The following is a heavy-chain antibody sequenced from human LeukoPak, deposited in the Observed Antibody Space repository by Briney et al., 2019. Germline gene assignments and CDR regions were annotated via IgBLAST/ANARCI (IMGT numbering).Heavy chain of an antibody. D-gene: IGHD4-17*01. V-gene: IGHV3-23*01. CDR2: ISGGGGST. CDR1: GFTFNTYA. Sequence: PGGSLRLSCAASGFTFNTYAMSWVRQAPGKGLEWVSAISGGGGSTYYADSVKGRFTISRDTSKNTLYLQINSLRVKDTAVYYCIVFGDSNHWGQGTLVTVSS. J-gene: IGHJ5*02. CDR3: IVFGDSNH.